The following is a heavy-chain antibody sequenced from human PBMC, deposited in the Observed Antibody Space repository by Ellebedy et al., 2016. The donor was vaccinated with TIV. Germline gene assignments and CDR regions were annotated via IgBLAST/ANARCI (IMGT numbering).Heavy chain of an antibody. CDR2: ISGSGGST. D-gene: IGHD2-21*01. Sequence: GESLKISCAASGFTFSDYYMSWIRQAPGKGLEWVSAISGSGGSTYYADSVKGRFTISRDNSKNTLYLQMNSLRAEDTAVYYCAKDYRDRAAPLWWGQGTLVTVSS. V-gene: IGHV3-23*01. CDR1: GFTFSDYY. J-gene: IGHJ4*02. CDR3: AKDYRDRAAPLW.